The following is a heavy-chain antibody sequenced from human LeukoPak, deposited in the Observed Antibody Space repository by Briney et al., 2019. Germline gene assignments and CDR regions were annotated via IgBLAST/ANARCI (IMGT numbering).Heavy chain of an antibody. CDR3: AREKFDS. CDR1: GFAFSNFA. J-gene: IGHJ5*01. Sequence: GGSLRLSCAASGFAFSNFAMHWVRQAPGKGLDWVAVVSYEGTIKYYTDSAKGRFSISRDNSDNIVSLQMNNLTTEDTATYYCAREKFDSWGQGTLVTVSP. CDR2: VSYEGTIK. V-gene: IGHV3-30*14.